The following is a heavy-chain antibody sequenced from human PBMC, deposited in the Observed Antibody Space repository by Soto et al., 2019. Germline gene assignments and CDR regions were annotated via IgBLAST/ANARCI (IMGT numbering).Heavy chain of an antibody. J-gene: IGHJ4*02. D-gene: IGHD3-16*01. CDR1: GFPACSYA. CDR3: ARGDQGFDY. Sequence: GGSLRLSCAASGFPACSYAMNWVRQTPGKGLEWVSHISKRGDSMYYALSVKSRITINPDTSKNQFSLQLNSVTPEDTAVYYCARGDQGFDYWGQGTLVTVSS. V-gene: IGHV3-48*01. CDR2: ISKRGDSM.